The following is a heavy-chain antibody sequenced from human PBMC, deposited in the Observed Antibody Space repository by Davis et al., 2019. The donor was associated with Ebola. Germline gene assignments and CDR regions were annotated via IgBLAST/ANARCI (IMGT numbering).Heavy chain of an antibody. D-gene: IGHD5-18*01. V-gene: IGHV3-11*01. Sequence: PGGSLRLSCTASGVTFSDYYMSWIRQAPGKGLEWISYMSSSGAIIYYADSVKGRFTISRDNAKNSLYLQMSSLRAEDTAVYYCASGLRGYSYGNWFDTWGQGTLVTVSS. CDR3: ASGLRGYSYGNWFDT. CDR2: MSSSGAII. J-gene: IGHJ5*02. CDR1: GVTFSDYY.